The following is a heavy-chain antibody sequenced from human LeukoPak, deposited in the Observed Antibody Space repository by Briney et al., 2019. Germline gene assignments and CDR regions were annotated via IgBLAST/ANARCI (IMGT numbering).Heavy chain of an antibody. V-gene: IGHV4-30-2*01. D-gene: IGHD2-2*01. CDR2: IYHSGST. Sequence: PSQTLSLTCAVSGGSISSGGYSWSWIRQPPGKGLEWIGYIYHSGSTYYNLSLKSRVTISVDRSKNQFSLKLSSVTAADTAVYYCARGAGVDCSSTGCYVEKLDHWGQGTLVTVSS. J-gene: IGHJ5*02. CDR1: GGSISSGGYS. CDR3: ARGAGVDCSSTGCYVEKLDH.